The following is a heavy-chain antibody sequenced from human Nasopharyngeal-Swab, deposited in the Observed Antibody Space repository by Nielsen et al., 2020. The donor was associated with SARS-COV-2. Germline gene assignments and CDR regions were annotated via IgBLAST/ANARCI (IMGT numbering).Heavy chain of an antibody. J-gene: IGHJ6*02. CDR2: INAGNGNT. CDR3: ATASSVGWLTPRNDYYYYYGMDV. Sequence: ASVKVSCKASGYTFTSYAMHWVRQAPGQRLEWMGWINAGNGNTEYSQKFQGRVTMTEDTSTDTAYMELSSLRSEDTAVYYCATASSVGWLTPRNDYYYYYGMDVWGQGTTVTVSS. V-gene: IGHV1-3*01. D-gene: IGHD3-22*01. CDR1: GYTFTSYA.